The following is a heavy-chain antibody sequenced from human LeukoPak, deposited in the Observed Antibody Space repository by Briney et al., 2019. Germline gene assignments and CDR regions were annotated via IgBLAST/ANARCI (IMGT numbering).Heavy chain of an antibody. Sequence: SETLSLTCTVSGGSISSTSYYWGWIRQPPGKGLEWIGGTYYRGTTYYNPSLKSRVTISVDTSRNQFSLQLSSVTAADTAVYYCARDWNRYAYWGQGTLVTVSS. D-gene: IGHD1-1*01. V-gene: IGHV4-39*07. CDR2: TYYRGTT. CDR1: GGSISSTSYY. CDR3: ARDWNRYAY. J-gene: IGHJ4*02.